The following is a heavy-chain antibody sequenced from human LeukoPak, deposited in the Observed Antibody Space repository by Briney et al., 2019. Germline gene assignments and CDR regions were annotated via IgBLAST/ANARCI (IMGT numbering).Heavy chain of an antibody. J-gene: IGHJ4*02. V-gene: IGHV3-30*02. CDR1: GFTFSSSG. CDR3: AKETRGSYFDY. Sequence: GGSLRLSCAASGFTFSSSGMHWVRQAPGKGLEWVAFISYDGSNRYYADSVKGRFTTSRDNSKNTLYLQMNSLRAEDTAVYYCAKETRGSYFDYWGQGTLVTVSS. CDR2: ISYDGSNR. D-gene: IGHD5-12*01.